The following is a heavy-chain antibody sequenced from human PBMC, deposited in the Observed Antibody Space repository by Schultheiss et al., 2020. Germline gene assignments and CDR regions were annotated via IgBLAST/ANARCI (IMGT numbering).Heavy chain of an antibody. V-gene: IGHV3-23*01. CDR3: AKDSLGSI. J-gene: IGHJ3*02. Sequence: LKISCVASGFAFWNYDMSWVRQAPGKGLQWISTISDDGGKTFYADSVKGRLSISRDNSKNTLYLQMNSLRAEDTAVYYCAKDSLGSIWGQGTMVTVSS. CDR1: GFAFWNYD. CDR2: ISDDGGKT.